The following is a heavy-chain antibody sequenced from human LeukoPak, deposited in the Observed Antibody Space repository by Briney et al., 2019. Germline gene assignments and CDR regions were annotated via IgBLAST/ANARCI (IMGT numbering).Heavy chain of an antibody. D-gene: IGHD4-23*01. CDR2: IRYDGSNK. V-gene: IGHV3-30*02. CDR1: GFTFSSYC. J-gene: IGHJ4*02. CDR3: AKGKLHSGDY. Sequence: GGSLRLSCAASGFTFSSYCMHWVRQAPGKGLEWVAFIRYDGSNKYYADSVKGRFTISRDNSKNTLYLQMNSLRAADTAVYYCAKGKLHSGDYWGQGTLVTVSS.